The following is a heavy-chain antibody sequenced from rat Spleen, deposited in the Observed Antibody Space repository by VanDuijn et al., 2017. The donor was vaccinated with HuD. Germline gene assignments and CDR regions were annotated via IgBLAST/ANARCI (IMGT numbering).Heavy chain of an antibody. Sequence: EVQLVASGGGLVQPGRSLKLSCVASGLTFNTYWMSWIRQAPGKGLEWVASITNSGGGVYYPDSVKGRFTISRDNAQNTLYLQMNSLRSEDTATYYCATEKRGTTTRENYFDYWGQGVMVTVSS. CDR3: ATEKRGTTTRENYFDY. J-gene: IGHJ2*01. V-gene: IGHV5-31*01. CDR2: ITNSGGGV. CDR1: GLTFNTYW. D-gene: IGHD1-10*01.